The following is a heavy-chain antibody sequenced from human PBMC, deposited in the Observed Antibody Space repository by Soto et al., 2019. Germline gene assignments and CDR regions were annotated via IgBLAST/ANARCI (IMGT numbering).Heavy chain of an antibody. CDR1: GGSISSGPYS. Sequence: QLQLQESGPRLVKPSETLSLTCTVSGGSISSGPYSWGWIRQPPGTGLEWIGTFYYSGSNNYNPSMESRVTTSVDTTKNPFSLKVSSVTAADPAVYYCARLGGYCSSTSCYGYYGMDVWGQGTTVTVSS. V-gene: IGHV4-39*01. CDR2: FYYSGSN. J-gene: IGHJ6*02. CDR3: ARLGGYCSSTSCYGYYGMDV. D-gene: IGHD2-2*01.